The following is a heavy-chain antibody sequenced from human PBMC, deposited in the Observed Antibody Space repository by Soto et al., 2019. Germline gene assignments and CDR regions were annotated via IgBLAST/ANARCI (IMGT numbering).Heavy chain of an antibody. J-gene: IGHJ6*02. V-gene: IGHV4-31*03. D-gene: IGHD3-3*01. CDR3: AREYYDPYGMDV. Sequence: QVQLQESGPGLVKPSQTLSLTCTVSGGSISSGGYYWSWIRQHPGKGLEWIGYIYYSGSTYYNPSLKSRVTISVDTSKTHFPLKLSSVTAADTAVYYCAREYYDPYGMDVWGQGTTVTVSS. CDR1: GGSISSGGYY. CDR2: IYYSGST.